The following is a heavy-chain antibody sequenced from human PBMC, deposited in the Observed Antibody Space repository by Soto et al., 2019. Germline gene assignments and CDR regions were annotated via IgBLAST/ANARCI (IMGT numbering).Heavy chain of an antibody. Sequence: GAAVKVSCKASGGTFSSYAISWVRQAPGQGLEWMGGIIPIFGTANYAQKFQGRVTITADESTSTAYMELSSLRSEDTAVYYCARESSSSSRGGYYYGMDVWGQGTTVTVSS. CDR3: ARESSSSSRGGYYYGMDV. D-gene: IGHD6-6*01. CDR2: IIPIFGTA. CDR1: GGTFSSYA. V-gene: IGHV1-69*13. J-gene: IGHJ6*02.